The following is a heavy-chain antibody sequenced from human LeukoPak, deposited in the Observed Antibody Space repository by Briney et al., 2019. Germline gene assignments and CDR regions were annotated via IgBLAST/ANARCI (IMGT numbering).Heavy chain of an antibody. Sequence: GGSLRLSCAASGFTFSSFWMTWVRQAPGKGLEWVATMNQDGSEKYYADSVKGRFTISRDDAESSLYLLMNSLRAEDTAMYYCAKGGYTTSWYWIYWGQGTLVTVSS. CDR3: AKGGYTTSWYWIY. D-gene: IGHD6-13*01. CDR2: MNQDGSEK. CDR1: GFTFSSFW. J-gene: IGHJ4*02. V-gene: IGHV3-7*01.